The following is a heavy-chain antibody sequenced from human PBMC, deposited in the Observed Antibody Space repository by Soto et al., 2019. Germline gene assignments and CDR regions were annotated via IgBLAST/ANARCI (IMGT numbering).Heavy chain of an antibody. D-gene: IGHD3-22*01. CDR3: AREGWGSGFFDY. CDR1: GFTFSSYG. Sequence: GGSLRLSCAASGFTFSSYGMHWVRQAPGKGLEWEAVIWYDGSNKYYADSVKGRFTISRDNSKNTLYLQMNSLRVEYTAVYCCAREGWGSGFFDYWGQGTLVTVSS. V-gene: IGHV3-33*01. J-gene: IGHJ4*02. CDR2: IWYDGSNK.